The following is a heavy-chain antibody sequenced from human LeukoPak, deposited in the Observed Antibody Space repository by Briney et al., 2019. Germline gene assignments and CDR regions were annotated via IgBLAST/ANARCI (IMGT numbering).Heavy chain of an antibody. CDR3: AREGRGFYGDFDY. V-gene: IGHV3-11*01. Sequence: GGSLRLSCSASGFTFSDYDMNWVRQAPGKGLEWISYISSDGSTIYDADSVRGRFTVSRDNAKNSLYLQMNSLRAEDTAVYYCAREGRGFYGDFDYWGQGILVTVSS. D-gene: IGHD3-22*01. CDR1: GFTFSDYD. J-gene: IGHJ4*02. CDR2: ISSDGSTI.